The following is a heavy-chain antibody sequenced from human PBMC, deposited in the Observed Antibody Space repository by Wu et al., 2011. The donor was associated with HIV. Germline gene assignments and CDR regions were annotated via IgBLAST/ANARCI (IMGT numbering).Heavy chain of an antibody. CDR1: GGTFSSYS. J-gene: IGHJ4*02. V-gene: IGHV1-69*15. Sequence: QVQVVQSGAEVKKPGSSVKVSCKASGGTFSSYSISWVRQAPGQGLEWVGRIIPMLDTTHYAQKFQGRVTITADDSASTIYMELNSLTSEDTAMYYCARDFGGDGDSWGQGTLVTVSS. CDR2: IIPMLDTT. CDR3: ARDFGGDGDS. D-gene: IGHD2-21*01.